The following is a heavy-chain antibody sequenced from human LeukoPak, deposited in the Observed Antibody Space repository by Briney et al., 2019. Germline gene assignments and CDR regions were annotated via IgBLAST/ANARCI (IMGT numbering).Heavy chain of an antibody. V-gene: IGHV4-59*01. CDR2: IYYSGST. D-gene: IGHD6-19*01. Sequence: SETLSLTCTVSGGSISSYYWSWIRQPPGKGREWIGYIYYSGSTNYNPSLKSRVTISVDTSKNQFSLKLSSVPAADTAVYYCARLAVAGTPDDYWGQGTLVTVS. CDR1: GGSISSYY. J-gene: IGHJ4*02. CDR3: ARLAVAGTPDDY.